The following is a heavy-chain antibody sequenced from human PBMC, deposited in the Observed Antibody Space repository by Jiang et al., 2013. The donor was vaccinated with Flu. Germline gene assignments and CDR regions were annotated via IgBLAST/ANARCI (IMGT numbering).Heavy chain of an antibody. Sequence: GSGLVKPSETLSLTCSVSGGSISSSSYYWGWIRQPPGKGLEWIGNIYYSGGTYYNPSLKSRVTISVDTSKNQFSLKLTSVIAADTAVYYCARWYSSGYFSNWGYWGQGTLVTVSS. CDR3: ARWYSSGYFSNWGY. CDR1: GGSISSSSYY. V-gene: IGHV4-39*01. CDR2: IYYSGGT. D-gene: IGHD6-19*01. J-gene: IGHJ4*02.